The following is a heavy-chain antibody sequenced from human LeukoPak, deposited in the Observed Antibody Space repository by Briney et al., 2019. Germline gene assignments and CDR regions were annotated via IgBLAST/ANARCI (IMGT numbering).Heavy chain of an antibody. CDR2: IYYSGST. J-gene: IGHJ4*02. CDR3: ARALPFKYYDSWSGYYTWSGIFDY. V-gene: IGHV4-39*07. Sequence: SETLSLTCTVSGGSISSSSYYWGWIRQPPGKGLEWIGSIYYSGSTYYNPSLKSRVTISVDTSKNQFSLKLSSVTAADTAVYYCARALPFKYYDSWSGYYTWSGIFDYWGQGTLVTVSS. CDR1: GGSISSSSYY. D-gene: IGHD3-3*01.